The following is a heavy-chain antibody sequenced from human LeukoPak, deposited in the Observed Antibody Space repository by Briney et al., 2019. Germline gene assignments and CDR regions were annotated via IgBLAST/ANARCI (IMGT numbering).Heavy chain of an antibody. Sequence: SETLSLTCTVSGGSISSSSYYWGWIRQPPGKGLEWIGSIYYSGRTYYNPSLKSRVTISVDTSKNQFSLKLSSVTAADTAVYYCAREYSYAAAFDIWGQGTMVTVSS. CDR3: AREYSYAAAFDI. CDR2: IYYSGRT. CDR1: GGSISSSSYY. D-gene: IGHD5-18*01. V-gene: IGHV4-39*07. J-gene: IGHJ3*02.